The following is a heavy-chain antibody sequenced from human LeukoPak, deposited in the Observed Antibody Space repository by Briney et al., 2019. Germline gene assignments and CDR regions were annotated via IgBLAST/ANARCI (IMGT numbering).Heavy chain of an antibody. V-gene: IGHV4-59*01. CDR2: IYYSGST. CDR3: ARVDGRYYYRSGSYSLALDAVDI. D-gene: IGHD3-10*01. CDR1: GGSISSYY. J-gene: IGHJ3*02. Sequence: SETLSLTCTVSGGSISSYYWSWIRQPPGKGLEWIGYIYYSGSTNYNPSLKSRVTMSVDTSKNQFSLQLSSVTAADTAMYYCARVDGRYYYRSGSYSLALDAVDIWGQGTMVTVSS.